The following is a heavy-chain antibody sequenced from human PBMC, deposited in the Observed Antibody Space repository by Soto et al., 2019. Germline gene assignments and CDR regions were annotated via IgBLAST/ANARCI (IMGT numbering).Heavy chain of an antibody. J-gene: IGHJ6*03. CDR2: IYPGDSDT. CDR1: GYSFTSYW. CDR3: ARRGYCSSTSCSSSILADYYYYYMDV. Sequence: GGSLRLSCKGSGYSFTSYWIGWVRQMPGKGLEWMGIIYPGDSDTRYSPSFQGQVTISADKSISTAYLQWSSLKASDTAMYYCARRGYCSSTSCSSSILADYYYYYMDVWGKGTTVTVSS. D-gene: IGHD2-2*01. V-gene: IGHV5-51*01.